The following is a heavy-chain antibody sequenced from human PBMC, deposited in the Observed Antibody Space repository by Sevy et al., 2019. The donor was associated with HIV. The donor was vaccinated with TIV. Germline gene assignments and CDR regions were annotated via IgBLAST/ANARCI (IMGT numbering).Heavy chain of an antibody. J-gene: IGHJ4*02. Sequence: GGSLRLSCAASGFTFSSYAMSWVRQAPGKGLEWVSGISGSGGRTYYADSVKGRFTISRDNSKNTLYLQMNRLRAEDTAVYYCAKERGVPWGAYFFDYWGQGTLVTVSS. D-gene: IGHD1-1*01. CDR1: GFTFSSYA. CDR2: ISGSGGRT. V-gene: IGHV3-23*01. CDR3: AKERGVPWGAYFFDY.